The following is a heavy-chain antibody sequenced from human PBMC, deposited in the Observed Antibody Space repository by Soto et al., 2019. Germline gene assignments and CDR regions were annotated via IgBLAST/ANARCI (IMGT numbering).Heavy chain of an antibody. J-gene: IGHJ4*02. CDR3: ARDRYSYGQPDY. CDR1: GFTFSSYA. D-gene: IGHD5-18*01. Sequence: PGGSLRLSCAASGFTFSSYAMHWVRQAPGKGLEWVAVISYDGSNKYYADSVKGRFTISRDNSKNTLYLQMNSLRAEDTAVYYCARDRYSYGQPDYWGQGTLVTVSS. CDR2: ISYDGSNK. V-gene: IGHV3-30-3*01.